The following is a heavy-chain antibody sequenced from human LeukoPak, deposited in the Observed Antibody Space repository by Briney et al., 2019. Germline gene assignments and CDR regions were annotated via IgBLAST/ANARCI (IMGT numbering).Heavy chain of an antibody. CDR2: ISWNSGSI. Sequence: GRSLRLSYAASGFTFDDYAMHWVRQAPGKGLEWVSGISWNSGSIGYADSVKGRFTISRDNAKNSLYLQMNSLRAEDTALYYCAKDQYDILTGPIDYWGQGTLVTVSS. CDR3: AKDQYDILTGPIDY. J-gene: IGHJ4*02. D-gene: IGHD3-9*01. V-gene: IGHV3-9*01. CDR1: GFTFDDYA.